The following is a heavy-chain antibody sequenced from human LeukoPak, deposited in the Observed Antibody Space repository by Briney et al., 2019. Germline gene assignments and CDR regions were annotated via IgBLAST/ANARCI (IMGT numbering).Heavy chain of an antibody. D-gene: IGHD3-10*01. CDR1: GFTFSSYP. J-gene: IGHJ4*02. Sequence: GGSLRLSCAASGFTFSSYPIHWVRQAPGKGLEWVAVISYDGSNKYYADSVKGRFTISRDNAKNSLYLQMNSLRAEDTAVYYCARAILYGSGVFDYWGQGTLVTVSS. CDR3: ARAILYGSGVFDY. V-gene: IGHV3-30-3*01. CDR2: ISYDGSNK.